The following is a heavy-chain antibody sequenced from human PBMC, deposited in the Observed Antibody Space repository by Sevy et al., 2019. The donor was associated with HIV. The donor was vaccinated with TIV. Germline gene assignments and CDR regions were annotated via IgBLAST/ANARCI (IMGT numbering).Heavy chain of an antibody. Sequence: ASVKVYCKASGGTFSSYAISWVRQAPGQGLEWMGGIIPIFGTANYAQKFKGRVTITADESTRTAYMELSSLRSEDTAVYYCARLPEHSGYGTGGYCGQGTLVTVSS. CDR2: IIPIFGTA. CDR3: ARLPEHSGYGTGGY. J-gene: IGHJ4*02. D-gene: IGHD5-12*01. V-gene: IGHV1-69*13. CDR1: GGTFSSYA.